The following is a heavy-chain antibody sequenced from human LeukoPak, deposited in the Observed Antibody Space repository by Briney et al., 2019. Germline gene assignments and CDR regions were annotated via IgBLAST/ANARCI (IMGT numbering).Heavy chain of an antibody. J-gene: IGHJ6*02. Sequence: GGSLRLSCAASGFTFSSYGMTWVRQAPGKGLEWVSTISDSGATTWYADSVKDRFTISRDNSENTLSLQMNSLRAEDTAVYYCARVRETTFNYYYGMDVWGQGTTVTVSS. V-gene: IGHV3-23*01. D-gene: IGHD1-1*01. CDR2: ISDSGATT. CDR3: ARVRETTFNYYYGMDV. CDR1: GFTFSSYG.